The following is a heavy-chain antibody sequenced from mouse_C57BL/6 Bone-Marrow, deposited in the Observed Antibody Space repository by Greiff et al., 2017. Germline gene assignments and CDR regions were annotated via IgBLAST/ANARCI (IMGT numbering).Heavy chain of an antibody. Sequence: EVKVIESGGDLVKPGGSLKLSCAASGFTFSSYGMSWVRQTPDKRLEWVATISSGGSYTYYPDSVKGRFTISRDNAKNTLYLQMSSLKSEDTAMYYCASPYYYGSSYYAMDYWGQGTSVTVSS. CDR3: ASPYYYGSSYYAMDY. CDR1: GFTFSSYG. V-gene: IGHV5-6*01. D-gene: IGHD1-1*01. CDR2: ISSGGSYT. J-gene: IGHJ4*01.